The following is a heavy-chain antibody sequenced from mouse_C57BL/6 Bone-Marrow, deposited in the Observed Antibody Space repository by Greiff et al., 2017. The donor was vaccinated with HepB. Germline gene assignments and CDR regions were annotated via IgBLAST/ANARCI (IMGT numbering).Heavy chain of an antibody. V-gene: IGHV14-4*01. CDR1: GFNIKDDY. CDR2: IDPENGDT. D-gene: IGHD3-2*02. CDR3: TTEAAQATSPFDY. Sequence: EVQLQQSGAELVRPGASVKLSCTASGFNIKDDYMHWVKQRPEQGLEWIGWIDPENGDTEYASKFQGKATITADTSSNTAYLQLSSLTSEDTAVYYCTTEAAQATSPFDYWGQGTTLTVSS. J-gene: IGHJ2*01.